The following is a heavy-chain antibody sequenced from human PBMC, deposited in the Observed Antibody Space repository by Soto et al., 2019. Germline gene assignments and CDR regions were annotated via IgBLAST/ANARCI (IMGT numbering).Heavy chain of an antibody. CDR3: AGGAYDSSGYRRVNFDY. J-gene: IGHJ4*02. D-gene: IGHD3-22*01. CDR1: GGSISSGGYY. Sequence: QVQLQESGPGLVKPSQTLSLTCTFSGGSISSGGYYWSWIRQHPGKGLEWIWYIYYRWSTYYNPSLKRPVTISVDTSKNHFSLKLSSVTAADTAVYYCAGGAYDSSGYRRVNFDYWGPGTLVTVSS. V-gene: IGHV4-31*01. CDR2: IYYRWST.